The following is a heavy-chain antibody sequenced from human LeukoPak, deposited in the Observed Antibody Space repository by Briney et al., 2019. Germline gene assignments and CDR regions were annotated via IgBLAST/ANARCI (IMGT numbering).Heavy chain of an antibody. CDR3: ARDVRPYYYDSSGYGYYYYGMDV. CDR2: IIPIFGTA. J-gene: IGHJ6*02. V-gene: IGHV1-69*13. Sequence: SVKVSCKASGGTFSSYAISWVRQAPGQGLEWMGGIIPIFGTANYAQKFQGRVTITADESTSTAYVELSSLRSEDTAVYYCARDVRPYYYDSSGYGYYYYGMDVWGQGTTVTVSS. D-gene: IGHD3-22*01. CDR1: GGTFSSYA.